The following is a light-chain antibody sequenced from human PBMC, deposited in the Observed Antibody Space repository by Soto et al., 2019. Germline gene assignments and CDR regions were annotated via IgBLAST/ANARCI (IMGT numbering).Light chain of an antibody. CDR2: AS. J-gene: IGKJ3*01. CDR3: QPYRTSPV. V-gene: IGKV3-20*01. Sequence: EIVLTQSPGTLSLSPGERATLSCRASQSVSDSYLAWYQQKPGQAPRLLIYASSRATGIPDRFSGSGSGTAFTLTISRLEPDDLAVYYWQPYRTSPVFGPGTTVDIK. CDR1: QSVSDSY.